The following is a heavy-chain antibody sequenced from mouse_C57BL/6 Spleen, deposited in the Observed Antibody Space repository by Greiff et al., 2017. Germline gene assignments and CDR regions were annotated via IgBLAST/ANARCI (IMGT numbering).Heavy chain of an antibody. J-gene: IGHJ1*03. CDR1: GFTFSSYG. V-gene: IGHV5-6*02. CDR3: ARGGGNYGYFDV. D-gene: IGHD2-1*01. Sequence: EVMLVESGGDLVKPGGSLKLSCAASGFTFSSYGMSWVRQTPDKRLEWVATISSGGSYTYYPDSVKGRFTISRDNAKNTLYLQMSSLKSEDTAMYYCARGGGNYGYFDVWGTGTTVTVSS. CDR2: ISSGGSYT.